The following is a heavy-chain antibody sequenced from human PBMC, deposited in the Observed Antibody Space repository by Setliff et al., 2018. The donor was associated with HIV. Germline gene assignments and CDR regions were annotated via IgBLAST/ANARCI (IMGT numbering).Heavy chain of an antibody. CDR3: ARGDYDSSGYHHFDY. V-gene: IGHV1-2*06. Sequence: ASVKVSCKASGYTFTGYYMHWVRQAPGQGLEWMGRINPNSGGTNYAQKFQGRVTMTRDTSISTAYMELSRLRSDDTAVYYCARGDYDSSGYHHFDYWGQGTLVTVS. D-gene: IGHD3-22*01. CDR1: GYTFTGYY. CDR2: INPNSGGT. J-gene: IGHJ4*02.